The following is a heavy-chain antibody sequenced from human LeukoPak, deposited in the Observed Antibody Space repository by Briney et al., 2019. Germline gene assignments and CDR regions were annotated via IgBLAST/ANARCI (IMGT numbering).Heavy chain of an antibody. Sequence: AGSLRLSCAASGFTFSSYAMSWVRQPPGKGLEWVSAISGSGGSTYYADSVKGRFTISRDNSKNTLYLQMNSLRAEDTAVYYCAKVLAVPPYYFDYWGQGTLVTVSS. CDR1: GFTFSSYA. J-gene: IGHJ4*02. CDR3: AKVLAVPPYYFDY. D-gene: IGHD6-19*01. V-gene: IGHV3-23*01. CDR2: ISGSGGST.